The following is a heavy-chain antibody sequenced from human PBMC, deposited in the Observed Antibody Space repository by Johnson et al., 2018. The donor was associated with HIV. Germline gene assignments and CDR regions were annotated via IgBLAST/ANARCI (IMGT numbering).Heavy chain of an antibody. CDR3: ARLRGAFDI. Sequence: QVQLVESGGGLIQPGGSLRLSCAASGFTFSSYGMHWVRQAPGKGLEWVAFIRYDGSNKYYADSVKGRFTISRDNSKNTLYLQMNSLRAEDTAVYYCARLRGAFDIWGQGTMVTVSS. CDR2: IRYDGSNK. V-gene: IGHV3-30*02. CDR1: GFTFSSYG. J-gene: IGHJ3*02.